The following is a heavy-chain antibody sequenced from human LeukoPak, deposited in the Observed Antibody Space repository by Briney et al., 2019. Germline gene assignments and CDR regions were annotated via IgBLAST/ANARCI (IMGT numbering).Heavy chain of an antibody. D-gene: IGHD6-19*01. CDR1: GGSISSYY. CDR3: ARTPGVAGTSHYFDY. J-gene: IGHJ4*02. V-gene: IGHV4-59*01. CDR2: TYYGGSS. Sequence: PSETLSLTCTVSGGSISSYYWTWIRQPPGKGPEWIGSTYYGGSSDYNPSLKSRVTLSLDTSKNQFSLKLRTVTAADTAVYYCARTPGVAGTSHYFDYWGQGTLVIVSS.